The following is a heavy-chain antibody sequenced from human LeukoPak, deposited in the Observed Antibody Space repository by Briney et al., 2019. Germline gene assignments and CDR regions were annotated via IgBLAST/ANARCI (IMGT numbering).Heavy chain of an antibody. CDR3: ARAFPSRRITIFGVATYYFDY. D-gene: IGHD3-3*01. J-gene: IGHJ4*02. CDR1: GYTFTSYY. V-gene: IGHV1-46*01. Sequence: ASVKVSCKASGYTFTSYYMHWVRQAPGQGLEWMGIINPSGGSTSYTQKFQGRVTMTRNTSISTAYMELSSLRSEDTAVYYCARAFPSRRITIFGVATYYFDYWGQGTLVTVSS. CDR2: INPSGGST.